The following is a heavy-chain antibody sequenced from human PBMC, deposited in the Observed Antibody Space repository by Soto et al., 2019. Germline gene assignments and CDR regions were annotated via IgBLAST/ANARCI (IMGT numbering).Heavy chain of an antibody. D-gene: IGHD3-10*01. CDR2: ISNDGTEK. V-gene: IGHV3-30*09. CDR3: AQLLGGSFAFEI. Sequence: GGSLRLSCAASGFTFRIYTMHWVRQAPGKGLQWVAAISNDGTEKNYADSVRGRFAISRNNSKNRLDLQMNSLRVEDTAVYYCAQLLGGSFAFEIWGQGTMVTVSS. CDR1: GFTFRIYT. J-gene: IGHJ3*02.